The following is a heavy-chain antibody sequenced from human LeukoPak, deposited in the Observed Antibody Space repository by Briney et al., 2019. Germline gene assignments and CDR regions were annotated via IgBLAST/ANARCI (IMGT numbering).Heavy chain of an antibody. J-gene: IGHJ3*02. Sequence: ASVKVSCKASGGTFSSYAISWVRQAPGQGLEWMGGIIPIFGTANYAQKFQGRVTITADGSTSTAYMELSSLRSEDTAVYYCARDRSFDAFDIWGQGTMVTVSS. D-gene: IGHD1-26*01. CDR3: ARDRSFDAFDI. V-gene: IGHV1-69*13. CDR1: GGTFSSYA. CDR2: IIPIFGTA.